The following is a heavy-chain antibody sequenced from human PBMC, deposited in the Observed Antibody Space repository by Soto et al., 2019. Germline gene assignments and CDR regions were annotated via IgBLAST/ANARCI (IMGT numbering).Heavy chain of an antibody. CDR1: GFLFDDYY. Sequence: QVHLVESGGGFVNPGGSLRLSCAASGFLFDDYYMGWIRQAPGKGLEWISYISRSSTHTNYAASVKGRFTISRVNDKHLVPLEMNSLRGEDPAVYFCAGINDGATDDNWSDPWGQGTLVTVSS. CDR3: AGINDGATDDNWSDP. J-gene: IGHJ5*02. V-gene: IGHV3-11*06. CDR2: ISRSSTHT. D-gene: IGHD1-26*01.